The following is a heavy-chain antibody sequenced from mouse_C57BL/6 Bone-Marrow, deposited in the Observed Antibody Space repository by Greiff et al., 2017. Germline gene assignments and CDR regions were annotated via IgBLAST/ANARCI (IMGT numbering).Heavy chain of an antibody. CDR3: ARDYQGFAY. CDR2: ISYDGSN. CDR1: GYSITSGYY. V-gene: IGHV3-6*01. D-gene: IGHD3-2*02. J-gene: IGHJ3*01. Sequence: EVKLMESGPGLVKPSQSLSLTCSVTGYSITSGYYWNWIRQFPGNKLEWMGYISYDGSNNYKPSLKNRISITRDTAKNQIFLKLNSVTTEDTATYYCARDYQGFAYWGQGTLVTVSA.